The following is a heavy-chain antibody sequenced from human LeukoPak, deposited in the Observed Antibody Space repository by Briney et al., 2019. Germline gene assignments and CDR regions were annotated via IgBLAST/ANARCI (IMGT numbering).Heavy chain of an antibody. Sequence: GGSLRLSCAVSGFTFGSYTMNWVRQAPGKGLEWVSHISSTSTTYYADSVKGRFTTSRDNAKNLLYLQMNSLRAEDTAVYYCARSGYYDSSGYPFDYWGQGTLVTVSS. CDR1: GFTFGSYT. V-gene: IGHV3-48*01. J-gene: IGHJ4*02. CDR3: ARSGYYDSSGYPFDY. D-gene: IGHD3-22*01. CDR2: ISSTSTT.